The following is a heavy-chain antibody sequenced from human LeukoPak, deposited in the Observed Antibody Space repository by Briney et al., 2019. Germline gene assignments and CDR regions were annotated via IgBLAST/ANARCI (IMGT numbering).Heavy chain of an antibody. CDR1: GFTFSSYA. CDR3: AKSSSWELDAFDI. Sequence: GGSLRLSCSASGFTFSSYAMARVPQAPGKGLERVQVIRGSGGSTYYADSVKCRFTISRDNSKNTRYLQMNSLRAEDTAVYYCAKSSSWELDAFDIWGQGTMVTVSS. CDR2: IRGSGGST. V-gene: IGHV3-23*01. J-gene: IGHJ3*02. D-gene: IGHD6-13*01.